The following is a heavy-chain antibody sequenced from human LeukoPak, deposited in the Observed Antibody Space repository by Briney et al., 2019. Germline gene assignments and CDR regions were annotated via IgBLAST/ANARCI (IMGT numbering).Heavy chain of an antibody. V-gene: IGHV3-30-3*01. CDR1: GFTFSSYA. CDR3: ARPLQRYYYYGMDV. CDR2: ISYDGGNK. Sequence: GRSLRLSCAASGFTFSSYAMHWVRQAPGTGLEWVAVISYDGGNKYYADSVKGRFTISRDNSKNTLYLQMNSLRAEDTAVYYCARPLQRYYYYGMDVWGQGTTVTVSS. D-gene: IGHD4-11*01. J-gene: IGHJ6*02.